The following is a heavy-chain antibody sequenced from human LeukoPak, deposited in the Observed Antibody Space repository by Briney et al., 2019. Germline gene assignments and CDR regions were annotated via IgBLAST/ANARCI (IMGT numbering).Heavy chain of an antibody. CDR2: IWYDGSNK. CDR3: ARDGAAVGAFDY. CDR1: GFTFSSYG. Sequence: GRSLRLSCAASGFTFSSYGMHWVRQAPGKGVEWVAVIWYDGSNKYYADSVKGRFTISRDNSKNTLYLQMNSLRAEDTAVYYCARDGAAVGAFDYWGQGTLVTVSS. V-gene: IGHV3-33*08. J-gene: IGHJ4*02. D-gene: IGHD4/OR15-4a*01.